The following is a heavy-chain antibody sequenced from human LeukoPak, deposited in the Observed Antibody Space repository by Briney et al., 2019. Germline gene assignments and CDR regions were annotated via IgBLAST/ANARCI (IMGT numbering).Heavy chain of an antibody. CDR2: INPNSGGT. CDR3: ARWDTAMGHFDY. V-gene: IGHV1-2*02. D-gene: IGHD5-18*01. CDR1: GYTFTGYY. Sequence: GASVKVSYKASGYTFTGYYMHWVRQAPGQGLEWMGWINPNSGGTNYAQKFQGRVTMTRDTSISTAYMELSRLRSDDTAVHYCARWDTAMGHFDYWGQGTLVTVSS. J-gene: IGHJ4*02.